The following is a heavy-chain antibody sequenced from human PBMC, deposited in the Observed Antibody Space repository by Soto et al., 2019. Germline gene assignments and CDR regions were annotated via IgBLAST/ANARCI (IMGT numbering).Heavy chain of an antibody. J-gene: IGHJ3*02. V-gene: IGHV4-59*08. Sequence: PSETLSLTCTVSGGSLSSYYWSWIRQPPGKGLEWTGYIYYSGSTNYNPSLKSRVTISVDTSKNQFSLKLSSVTAADTAVYYCASGGVVVVAAMGAFDIWGQGTMVT. CDR3: ASGGVVVVAAMGAFDI. D-gene: IGHD2-15*01. CDR1: GGSLSSYY. CDR2: IYYSGST.